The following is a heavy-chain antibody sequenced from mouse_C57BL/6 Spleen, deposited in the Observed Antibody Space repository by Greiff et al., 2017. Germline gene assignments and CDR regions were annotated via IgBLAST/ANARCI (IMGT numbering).Heavy chain of an antibody. J-gene: IGHJ2*01. Sequence: EVHLVESGGDLVKPGGSLKLSCAASGFTFSSYGMSWVRQTPDKRLEWVATISSGGSYTYYPDSVKGRFTISRDNAKNTLYLQLSSLKSEDTAMYYCARDWDRFYYVDYWGQGTTLTVSS. D-gene: IGHD4-1*01. CDR1: GFTFSSYG. CDR3: ARDWDRFYYVDY. CDR2: ISSGGSYT. V-gene: IGHV5-6*01.